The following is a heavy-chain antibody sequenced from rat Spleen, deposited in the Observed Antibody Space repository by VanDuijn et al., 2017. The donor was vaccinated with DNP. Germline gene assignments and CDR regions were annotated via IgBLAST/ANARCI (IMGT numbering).Heavy chain of an antibody. Sequence: EVRLVESGGGLVQPGRSLKLSCAASGLTFSDYGMAWVRQVPTKGLEWVAYMRYEGDNTYHGDSVKGRFTISRDNARSTLYLQMNSLRSEDTATYYCTREGGTGRGDAMDAWGQGTSVTVSS. CDR1: GLTFSDYG. CDR2: MRYEGDNT. J-gene: IGHJ4*01. D-gene: IGHD4-3*01. CDR3: TREGGTGRGDAMDA. V-gene: IGHV5-20*01.